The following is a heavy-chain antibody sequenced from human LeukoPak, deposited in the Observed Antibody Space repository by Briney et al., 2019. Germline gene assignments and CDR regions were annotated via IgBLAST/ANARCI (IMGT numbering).Heavy chain of an antibody. CDR3: ARPPYCSSTSCSSWYFDL. J-gene: IGHJ2*01. D-gene: IGHD2-2*01. V-gene: IGHV4-31*03. CDR1: GGSISSGGYY. CDR2: IYYSGST. Sequence: SQTLSLTCTVSGGSISSGGYYWSWIRQHPGKGLEWIGYIYYSGSTYYNPSLNSRVTISVDTSKNQFSLKLSSVTAADTAVYYCARPPYCSSTSCSSWYFDLWGRGTLVTVSS.